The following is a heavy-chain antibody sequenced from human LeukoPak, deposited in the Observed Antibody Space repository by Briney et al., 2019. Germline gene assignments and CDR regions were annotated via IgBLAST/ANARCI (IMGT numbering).Heavy chain of an antibody. D-gene: IGHD6-19*01. J-gene: IGHJ4*02. CDR1: GFTFSSYE. Sequence: GGSLRLSCSASGFTFSSYEMHWVRQAPGKGLEYVSSISPDGGSAYYADFVQGRFTISRDNAKNSLYLQIDSLRAEDTAVYYCARDQTVSGAFDCWGQGTLVTVSS. CDR2: ISPDGGSA. V-gene: IGHV3-64*04. CDR3: ARDQTVSGAFDC.